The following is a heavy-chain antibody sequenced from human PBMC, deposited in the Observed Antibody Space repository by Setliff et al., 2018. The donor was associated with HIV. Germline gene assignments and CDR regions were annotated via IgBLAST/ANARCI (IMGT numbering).Heavy chain of an antibody. CDR2: IRYDGDNK. CDR1: GFTFSGYG. J-gene: IGHJ6*03. V-gene: IGHV3-30*02. D-gene: IGHD2-15*01. CDR3: AKAFGYCSGGSCPVLMDV. Sequence: GGCLRLSCAASGFTFSGYGMYWVRQAPGKGLEWVAFIRYDGDNKYYADSVKGRFTISRDNSKNTLYLQMNSLRAKDAAVYYCAKAFGYCSGGSCPVLMDVWGKGTTVTVSS.